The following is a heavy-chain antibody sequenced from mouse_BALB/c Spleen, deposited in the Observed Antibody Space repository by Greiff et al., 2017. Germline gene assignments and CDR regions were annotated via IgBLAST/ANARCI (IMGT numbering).Heavy chain of an antibody. CDR3: ARHLIYYDRRYAMDY. J-gene: IGHJ4*01. Sequence: EVKLVESGGDLVKPGGSLKLSCAASGFTFSSYGMSWVRQTPDKRLEWVATISSGGSYTYYPDSVKGRFTISRDNAKNTLYLQMSSLKSEDTAMYYCARHLIYYDRRYAMDYWGQGTSVTVSS. V-gene: IGHV5-6*01. D-gene: IGHD2-4*01. CDR1: GFTFSSYG. CDR2: ISSGGSYT.